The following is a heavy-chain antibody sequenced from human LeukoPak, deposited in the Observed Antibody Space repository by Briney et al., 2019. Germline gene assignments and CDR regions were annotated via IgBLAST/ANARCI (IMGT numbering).Heavy chain of an antibody. CDR1: GYTFTNFG. Sequence: ASVMVSCKASGYTFTNFGISWVRQAPGQGLEWMGWISVYNGNTNYAEKVQGRVTMTADTSTRTAYMELRSLRSDDTAVYYCARAGGWAREDYKGESFDIWGQGTKVTVSS. V-gene: IGHV1-18*01. CDR2: ISVYNGNT. J-gene: IGHJ3*02. D-gene: IGHD6-19*01. CDR3: ARAGGWAREDYKGESFDI.